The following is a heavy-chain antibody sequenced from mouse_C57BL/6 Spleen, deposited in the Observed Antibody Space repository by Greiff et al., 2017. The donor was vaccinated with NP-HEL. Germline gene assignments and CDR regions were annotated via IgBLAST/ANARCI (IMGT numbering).Heavy chain of an antibody. J-gene: IGHJ3*01. D-gene: IGHD4-1*01. CDR3: ASQSPNWDWFAY. V-gene: IGHV1-81*01. CDR1: GYTFTSYG. Sequence: QVQLQQSGAELARPGASVKLSCKASGYTFTSYGISWVKQRTGQGLEWIGEIYPRSGNTYYNEKFKGKATLTADKSSSTAYMELRSLTSEDSAVYFCASQSPNWDWFAYWGQGTQVTVSA. CDR2: IYPRSGNT.